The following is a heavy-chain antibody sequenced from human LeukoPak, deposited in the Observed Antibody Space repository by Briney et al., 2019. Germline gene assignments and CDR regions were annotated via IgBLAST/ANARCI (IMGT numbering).Heavy chain of an antibody. J-gene: IGHJ4*02. CDR3: AREAPFDY. D-gene: IGHD2/OR15-2a*01. CDR1: GFTFSGSA. CDR2: ISYDGSNK. V-gene: IGHV3-30*04. Sequence: GGSLRLSCAASGFTFSGSAMHWVRQAPGKGLEWVAFISYDGSNKYYADSVKGRFTISRDNSKSTLYLQMNSLRTEDTAVYYCAREAPFDYWGQGTLVTVSS.